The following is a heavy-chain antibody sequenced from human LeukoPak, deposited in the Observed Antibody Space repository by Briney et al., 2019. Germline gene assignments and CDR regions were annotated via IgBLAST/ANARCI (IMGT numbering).Heavy chain of an antibody. CDR3: AKASVGHCSGAFCYHFDS. V-gene: IGHV3-23*01. Sequence: PGGPLRLSCAASGFTFNTYAMSWVRQTPGKGLEWVAAISGSNPGTYHASSVRGRSTISRDNSKNTLHLQMNGLRAEDAAIYYCAKASVGHCSGAFCYHFDSWGQGTLVTVSS. CDR2: ISGSNPGT. J-gene: IGHJ4*02. D-gene: IGHD2-15*01. CDR1: GFTFNTYA.